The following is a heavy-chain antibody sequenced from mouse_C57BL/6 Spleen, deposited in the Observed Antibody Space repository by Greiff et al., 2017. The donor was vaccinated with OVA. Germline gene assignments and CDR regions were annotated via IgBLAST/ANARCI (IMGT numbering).Heavy chain of an antibody. V-gene: IGHV1-22*01. CDR2: INPNNGGT. CDR3: ASPFYGNYDWYFDV. CDR1: GYTFTDYN. Sequence: EVQLQQSGPELVKPGASVKMSCKASGYTFTDYNMHWVKQSHGKSLEWIGYINPNNGGTSYNQKFKGKATLTVNKSSSTAYMELRSLTSEDSAVYYCASPFYGNYDWYFDVWGTGTTVTVSS. D-gene: IGHD2-1*01. J-gene: IGHJ1*03.